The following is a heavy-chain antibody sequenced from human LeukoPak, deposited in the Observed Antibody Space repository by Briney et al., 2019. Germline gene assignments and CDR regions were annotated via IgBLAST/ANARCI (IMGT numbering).Heavy chain of an antibody. CDR1: GFTFSRNG. CDR3: ARVYGRGVDY. J-gene: IGHJ4*02. V-gene: IGHV3-30*02. CDR2: IRFDESNK. Sequence: GGSLRLSCAASGFTFSRNGMHWVRQTPGKGLEWVAFIRFDESNKYYADSVKGRFTISRDNSKNTLYLQMNSLRAEDTAVYYCARVYGRGVDYWGQGTLVTVSS. D-gene: IGHD3-10*01.